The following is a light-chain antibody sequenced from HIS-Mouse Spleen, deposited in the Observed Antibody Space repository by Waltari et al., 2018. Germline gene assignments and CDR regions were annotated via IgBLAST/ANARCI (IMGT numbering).Light chain of an antibody. CDR3: YSTDSSGNHRV. J-gene: IGLJ2*01. Sequence: SYELTQPPSVSVSPGQTARITCAGPALQNNYASWYQQKSGRAPVLVIYEDSKRPSGIPERFSGSSSGTMATLTISGAQVEDEADYYCYSTDSSGNHRVFGGGTKLTVL. V-gene: IGLV3-10*01. CDR1: ALQNNY. CDR2: EDS.